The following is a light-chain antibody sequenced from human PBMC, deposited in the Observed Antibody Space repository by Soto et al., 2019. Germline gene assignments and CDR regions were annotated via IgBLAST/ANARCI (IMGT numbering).Light chain of an antibody. CDR1: QSVSSN. V-gene: IGKV3-15*01. J-gene: IGKJ1*01. CDR2: GAS. Sequence: EIVMTQSPATLSLSPGERATLSCRASQSVSSNLAWYQQEPGQAPRLLIYGASTRATGIPARFSGSGSGTEFTLTISSLQSEDFAVYYCQQYNNWPPWTFGQGTKVDIK. CDR3: QQYNNWPPWT.